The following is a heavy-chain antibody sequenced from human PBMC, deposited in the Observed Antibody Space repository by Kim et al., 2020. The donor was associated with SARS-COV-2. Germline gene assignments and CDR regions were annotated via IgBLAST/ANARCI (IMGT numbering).Heavy chain of an antibody. D-gene: IGHD6-19*01. CDR3: AKTGPGVWLTILGGDYFDY. V-gene: IGHV3-23*01. CDR1: GFTFSSYA. CDR2: ISGSGGST. J-gene: IGHJ4*02. Sequence: GGSLRLSCAASGFTFSSYAMSWVRQAPGKGLEWVSAISGSGGSTYYADSVKGRFTISRDNSKNTLYLQMNSLRAEDTAVYYCAKTGPGVWLTILGGDYFDYWGQGTLVTVSS.